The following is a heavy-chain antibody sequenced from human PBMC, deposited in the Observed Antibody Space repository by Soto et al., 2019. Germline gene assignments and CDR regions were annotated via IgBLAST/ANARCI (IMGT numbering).Heavy chain of an antibody. J-gene: IGHJ4*02. V-gene: IGHV3-33*01. D-gene: IGHD6-13*01. CDR1: GFTFSSYG. CDR3: ARGLHEAAAGYFDY. CDR2: IWYDGSNK. Sequence: QVQLVESGGGVVQPGRSLRLSCAASGFTFSSYGMHWVRQAPGKGLEWVAVIWYDGSNKYYADSVKGRFTISRDNSKNTLYLQMNSLRAEDTAVYYCARGLHEAAAGYFDYWGQGTLVTVSS.